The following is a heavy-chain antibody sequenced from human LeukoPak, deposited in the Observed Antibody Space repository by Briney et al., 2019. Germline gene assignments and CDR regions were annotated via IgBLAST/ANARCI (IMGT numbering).Heavy chain of an antibody. Sequence: SETLSLTCTVSGGSISSGDYYWSWIRQPPGRGLEWIGYIYYSGSTNYNPSLKSRITISVDTSKNQFSLKLSSVTAADTAVYYCARHKLSGSYVARWDAFDIWGQGTMVTVSS. CDR1: GGSISSGDYY. CDR2: IYYSGST. J-gene: IGHJ3*02. V-gene: IGHV4-61*08. CDR3: ARHKLSGSYVARWDAFDI. D-gene: IGHD1-26*01.